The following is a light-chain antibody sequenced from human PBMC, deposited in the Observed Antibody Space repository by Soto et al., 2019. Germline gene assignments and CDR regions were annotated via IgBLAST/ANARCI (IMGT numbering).Light chain of an antibody. CDR2: GAS. CDR1: QSVSSH. J-gene: IGKJ5*01. Sequence: EIVLTQSPGTLSLSPGERATLSCRASQSVSSHLVWYQQKPGQPPRLLIYGASSRATGIPDRFSGSGSGTDFTLTISRLEPEDFAVFYCQHYDSLPITFGQGTRLEI. V-gene: IGKV3-20*01. CDR3: QHYDSLPIT.